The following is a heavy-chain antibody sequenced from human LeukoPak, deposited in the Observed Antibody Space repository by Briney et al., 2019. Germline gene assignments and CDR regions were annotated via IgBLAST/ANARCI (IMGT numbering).Heavy chain of an antibody. Sequence: GGSLRLSCAASGFTFSTYAMSWVRQAPGEGLEWVSVISGSGGSTYYADSVKGRFTISRDNSKNTLYLQMNSLRPGDTAVYYCAKESPSFDYWGQGTLVTVSS. J-gene: IGHJ4*02. CDR3: AKESPSFDY. CDR2: ISGSGGST. CDR1: GFTFSTYA. V-gene: IGHV3-23*01.